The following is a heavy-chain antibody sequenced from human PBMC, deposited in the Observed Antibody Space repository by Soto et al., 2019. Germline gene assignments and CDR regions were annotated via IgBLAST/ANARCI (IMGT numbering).Heavy chain of an antibody. D-gene: IGHD1-7*01. CDR3: AHSDADWSYPLDAFDI. J-gene: IGHJ3*02. Sequence: SGPTLVKPTQTLTLTSTFSGFSLSTSGVGVGWIRQPPGKALEWLALIYWDDDKRYSPSLKSRLTSAKDTSKNQVVLTMTNMDPVATSSYSCAHSDADWSYPLDAFDIWGQGTMVTVSS. CDR2: IYWDDDK. CDR1: GFSLSTSGVG. V-gene: IGHV2-5*02.